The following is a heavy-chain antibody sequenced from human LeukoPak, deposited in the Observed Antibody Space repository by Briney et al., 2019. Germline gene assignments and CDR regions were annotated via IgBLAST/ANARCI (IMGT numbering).Heavy chain of an antibody. Sequence: GGSLRLSRAASGFIVSSNYMGCVGHAPGKGLEWVSVIQSGGRTYYADSVKGRFTISRDNSKNTLYLQMNSLRAEDTAVYYCARDIGGSSTGWFDYWGQGTLVTVSS. CDR2: IQSGGRT. CDR3: ARDIGGSSTGWFDY. D-gene: IGHD6-19*01. CDR1: GFIVSSNY. J-gene: IGHJ4*02. V-gene: IGHV3-66*01.